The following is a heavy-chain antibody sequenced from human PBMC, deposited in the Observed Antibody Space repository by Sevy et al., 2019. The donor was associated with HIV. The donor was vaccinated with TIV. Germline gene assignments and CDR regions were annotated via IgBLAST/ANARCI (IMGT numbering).Heavy chain of an antibody. D-gene: IGHD2-2*02. J-gene: IGHJ4*02. Sequence: GSSLRLSCAASGFSLETYWMNWVRQAPGKPLEWVANIKEDDTVKYYVDSVKGRFTIFRDNGRNLVYLVMNNLRVEDTALYYCVRAIQSEGSFWGQGTLVTVSS. CDR1: GFSLETYW. CDR3: VRAIQSEGSF. V-gene: IGHV3-7*04. CDR2: IKEDDTVK.